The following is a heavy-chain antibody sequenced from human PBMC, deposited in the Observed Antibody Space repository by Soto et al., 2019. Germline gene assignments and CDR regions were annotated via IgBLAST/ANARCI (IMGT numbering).Heavy chain of an antibody. V-gene: IGHV1-24*01. CDR1: GYTLTELS. CDR2: FDPEDGET. Sequence: GASVKVSCKVSGYTLTELSMHCVRQAPGKGLEWMGGFDPEDGETIYAQKFQGRVTMTEDTSTDTAYMELSSLRSEDTAVYYCATLPGRVYYYGMDVWGQGTTVTVSS. J-gene: IGHJ6*02. CDR3: ATLPGRVYYYGMDV.